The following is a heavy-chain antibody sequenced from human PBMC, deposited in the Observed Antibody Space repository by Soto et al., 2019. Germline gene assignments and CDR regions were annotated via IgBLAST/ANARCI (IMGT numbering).Heavy chain of an antibody. V-gene: IGHV1-69*02. D-gene: IGHD4-17*01. CDR3: ACYDYGDYTHFDY. CDR2: IIPILGIA. CDR1: GGTFSSYT. J-gene: IGHJ4*02. Sequence: ASVKVSCKASGGTFSSYTISWVRQAPGQGLEWMGRIIPILGIANYAQKFQGRVTITADKSTSTAYMELSSLRSEDTAVYYCACYDYGDYTHFDYWGQGTLVTVSS.